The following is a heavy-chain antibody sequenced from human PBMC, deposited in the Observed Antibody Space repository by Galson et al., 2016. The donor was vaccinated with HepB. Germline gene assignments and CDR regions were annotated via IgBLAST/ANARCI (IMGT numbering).Heavy chain of an antibody. V-gene: IGHV1-18*01. CDR2: ISTYNGNT. CDR1: GYSFTNYA. Sequence: SVKVSCKASGYSFTNYAITWVRQAPGQGLEWVGWISTYNGNTNYAQKLQGGVTMTTDTSTSTAYMELRSLRSDDTAMYYCARVQYYYDSSGSYYFDYWGQGTLVTVSS. CDR3: ARVQYYYDSSGSYYFDY. J-gene: IGHJ4*02. D-gene: IGHD3-22*01.